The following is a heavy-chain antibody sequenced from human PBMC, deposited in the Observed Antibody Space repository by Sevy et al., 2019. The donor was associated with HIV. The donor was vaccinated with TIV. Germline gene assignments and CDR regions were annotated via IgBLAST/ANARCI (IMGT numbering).Heavy chain of an antibody. Sequence: GGSLRLSCAASGFTFSSYGMHWVRQAPGKGLEWVAVISYDGSNKYYADSVKGRFTISRDNSKNTLYLQMNSLRAEDTAVYYCAKDAGGTGYSYGMDVWGQGTTVNVSS. CDR3: AKDAGGTGYSYGMDV. D-gene: IGHD1-1*01. CDR1: GFTFSSYG. CDR2: ISYDGSNK. J-gene: IGHJ6*02. V-gene: IGHV3-30*18.